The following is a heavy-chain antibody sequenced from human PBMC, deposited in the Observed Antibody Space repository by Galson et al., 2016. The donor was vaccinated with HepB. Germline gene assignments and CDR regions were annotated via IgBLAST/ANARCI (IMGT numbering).Heavy chain of an antibody. V-gene: IGHV4-30-4*01. J-gene: IGHJ4*02. CDR2: VHHSGST. Sequence: TLSLTCTVSGGSISNGDYYWSWIRQPPGKGLEWIGYVHHSGSTYYNPSLKNRTTISVDTSKNQFSLKLNSVTAADTAIYYCARDRNDIGLDSWGQGTLVTVSS. CDR1: GGSISNGDYY. D-gene: IGHD3-9*01. CDR3: ARDRNDIGLDS.